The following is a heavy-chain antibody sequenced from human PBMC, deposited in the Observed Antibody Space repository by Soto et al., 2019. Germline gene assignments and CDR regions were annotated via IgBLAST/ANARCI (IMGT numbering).Heavy chain of an antibody. CDR2: INAGNGNT. V-gene: IGHV1-3*01. Sequence: ASVKVSCNASGYSFTIYAMHWVRQAPGQRLEWMGWINAGNGNTKYSQKFQGRVTITRDTSANTAYMDLSSLRSEDTAVFYCARGDDYGDYRGVVEPYYLDYWGQGTLVTSPQ. J-gene: IGHJ4*02. D-gene: IGHD4-17*01. CDR1: GYSFTIYA. CDR3: ARGDDYGDYRGVVEPYYLDY.